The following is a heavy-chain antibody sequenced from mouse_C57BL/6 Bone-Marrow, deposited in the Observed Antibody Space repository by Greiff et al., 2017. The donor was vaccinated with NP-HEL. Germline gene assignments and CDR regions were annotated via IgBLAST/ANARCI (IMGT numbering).Heavy chain of an antibody. CDR3: ARGAYYGYAMDY. Sequence: VQLQQSDAELVKPGASVKISCKVSGYTFTDHTIHWMKQRPEQGLEWIGYIYPRDGSTKYNEKFKGKATLTVDKSSSTAYMELRSLTSEDSAVYYCARGAYYGYAMDYWGQGTSVTVSS. CDR1: GYTFTDHT. J-gene: IGHJ4*01. CDR2: IYPRDGST. D-gene: IGHD1-1*01. V-gene: IGHV1-78*01.